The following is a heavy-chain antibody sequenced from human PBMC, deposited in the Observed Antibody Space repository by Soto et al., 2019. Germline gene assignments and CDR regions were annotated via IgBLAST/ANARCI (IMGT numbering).Heavy chain of an antibody. CDR1: GYTFTSYG. J-gene: IGHJ4*02. V-gene: IGHV1-18*01. D-gene: IGHD3-3*01. CDR2: ISTYNGNT. CDR3: ARPSHYDFWSGYYAYDY. Sequence: QVQLVQSGAEVKKPGASVKVSCKASGYTFTSYGIIWVRLAPGQGLEWMGWISTYNGNTNYAQKLQGRVTMTTDTSTSTAYMELRSLRSDDTAVYYCARPSHYDFWSGYYAYDYWGQGTLVTVSS.